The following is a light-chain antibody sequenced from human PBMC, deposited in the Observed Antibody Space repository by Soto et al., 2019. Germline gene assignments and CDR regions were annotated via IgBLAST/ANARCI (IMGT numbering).Light chain of an antibody. Sequence: QTVVTQPPSVSGTLGQRVVIPCAGNSSNIGAGHEVHWYQQFPGRGPKLLIFSHRSRPSGVPDRFSGSKSGASASLAISRFKPEDESTYFCQSYDASLAWVFGGGTKLTVL. CDR3: QSYDASLAWV. CDR1: SSNIGAGHE. CDR2: SHR. V-gene: IGLV1-40*03. J-gene: IGLJ3*02.